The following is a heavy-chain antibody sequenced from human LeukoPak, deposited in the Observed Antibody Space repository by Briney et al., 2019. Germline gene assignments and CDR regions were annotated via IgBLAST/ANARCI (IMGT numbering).Heavy chain of an antibody. D-gene: IGHD6-19*01. CDR3: ARVRAVAGAVDAFDI. Sequence: PSQTLSLTCTVSGGSISSGSYYWSWIRQPAGKGLEWIGRIYTSGSTNYNPSLKSRVTISVDKSKNQFSLKLSSVTAADTAVYYCARVRAVAGAVDAFDIWGQGTMVTVSS. CDR2: IYTSGST. J-gene: IGHJ3*02. V-gene: IGHV4-61*02. CDR1: GGSISSGSYY.